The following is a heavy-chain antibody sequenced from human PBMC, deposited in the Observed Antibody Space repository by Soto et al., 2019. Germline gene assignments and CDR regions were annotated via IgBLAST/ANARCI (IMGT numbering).Heavy chain of an antibody. CDR2: IIPIFGTA. CDR3: ARSRRGPPVADTRYFDY. Sequence: SVKVSCKASGGTFSSYAISWARQAPGQGLEWMGGIIPIFGTANYAQKIQGRVTITADESTSTAYMEMSSLRSEDTAVYYSARSRRGPPVADTRYFDYWGQGTLVTVSS. J-gene: IGHJ4*02. D-gene: IGHD6-19*01. V-gene: IGHV1-69*13. CDR1: GGTFSSYA.